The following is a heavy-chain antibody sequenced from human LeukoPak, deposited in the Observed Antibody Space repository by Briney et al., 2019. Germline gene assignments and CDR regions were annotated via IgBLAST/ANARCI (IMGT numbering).Heavy chain of an antibody. V-gene: IGHV3-33*06. Sequence: GRSLRLSCAASGFTFSSYGMHWARQAPGKGLEWVAVIWNDGSDKYYADSVKGRFTISRDNSKNTLYLQMNSLSAEDTAVYYCAKPTRGSGSFLIDFWGQGTLVTVSS. D-gene: IGHD1-26*01. CDR1: GFTFSSYG. CDR3: AKPTRGSGSFLIDF. J-gene: IGHJ4*02. CDR2: IWNDGSDK.